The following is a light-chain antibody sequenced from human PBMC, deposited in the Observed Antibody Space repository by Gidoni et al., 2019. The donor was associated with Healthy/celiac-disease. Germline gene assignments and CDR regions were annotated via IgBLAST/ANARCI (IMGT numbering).Light chain of an antibody. CDR2: DVS. Sequence: QSALTQPASVSGSTGQSITISCTGTSSDVGGYNYVSWYQQHPGKAPKLMIYDVSNRPSGVSNRFSGSKSGNTAFLTISGLQAEDEADYYCSSYTSSSTLWVFGGGTKLTVL. J-gene: IGLJ3*02. CDR1: SSDVGGYNY. CDR3: SSYTSSSTLWV. V-gene: IGLV2-14*01.